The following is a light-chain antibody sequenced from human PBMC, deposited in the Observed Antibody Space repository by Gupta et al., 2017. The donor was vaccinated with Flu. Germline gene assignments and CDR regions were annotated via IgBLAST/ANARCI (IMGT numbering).Light chain of an antibody. CDR3: QQSDTAPGT. J-gene: IGKJ1*01. CDR2: AAS. Sequence: PSRLSAEVGETVTITCRARQSVKNYLNWYQQKPVEAPSLLVHAASVHQSGVPSRFIGGGSGTVFTLTISRLPPEDSATYYCQQSDTAPGTFGQGTKVDIK. V-gene: IGKV1-39*01. CDR1: QSVKNY.